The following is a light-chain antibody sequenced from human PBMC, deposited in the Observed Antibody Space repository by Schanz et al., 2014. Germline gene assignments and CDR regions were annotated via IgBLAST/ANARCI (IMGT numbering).Light chain of an antibody. CDR1: TSNIGSNI. CDR2: SNN. CDR3: ATWDDSLNGQVV. Sequence: QSVLTQPPSASGTPGQRVTISCSGSTSNIGSNIVNWYQQFPGTSPKLLVYSNNQRPSGVPDRFSGSKSGASASLAISGLQSEDEADYYCATWDDSLNGQVVFGGGTKLTVL. J-gene: IGLJ2*01. V-gene: IGLV1-44*01.